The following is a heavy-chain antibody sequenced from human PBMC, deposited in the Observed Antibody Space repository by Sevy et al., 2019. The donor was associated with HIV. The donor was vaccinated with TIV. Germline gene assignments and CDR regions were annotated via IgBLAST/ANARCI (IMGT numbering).Heavy chain of an antibody. D-gene: IGHD1-26*01. J-gene: IGHJ6*02. V-gene: IGHV3-30-3*01. Sequence: GGSLRLSCAASGFTFSSYAMHWVRQAPGKGLEWVAVISYDGSNKYYAYSVKGRFTISRDNSKNTLYLQMNSLRAEDTAADYCAREQGWELPYYGMDVWGQGTTVTVSS. CDR3: AREQGWELPYYGMDV. CDR2: ISYDGSNK. CDR1: GFTFSSYA.